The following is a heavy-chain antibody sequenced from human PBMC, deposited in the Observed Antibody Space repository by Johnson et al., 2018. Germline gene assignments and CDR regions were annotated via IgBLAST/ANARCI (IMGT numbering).Heavy chain of an antibody. CDR2: IWYDGSNK. Sequence: QVQLVESVGGVVQPGRSLRLSCAASGFTFSSYGMHWVRQAPGKGLEWVAVIWYDGSNKYYADSVKGRFTISRDNSKNTLYLQMNRLRAEDTAVYYCAREAGYTASYYSYYGMDVWGQGTTVTVSS. CDR3: AREAGYTASYYSYYGMDV. CDR1: GFTFSSYG. V-gene: IGHV3-33*01. D-gene: IGHD5-24*01. J-gene: IGHJ6*02.